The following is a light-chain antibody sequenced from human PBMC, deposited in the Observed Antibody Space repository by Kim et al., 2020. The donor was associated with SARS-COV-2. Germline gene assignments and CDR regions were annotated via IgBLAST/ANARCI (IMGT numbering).Light chain of an antibody. Sequence: ASVGDGVTITCRASQGINRDLAWYQQRPGKVPKVLIYGASTLQSGVPSRFSGGGSGTDFTLTISGLQPEDVATYYCQKYNSAPWTFGQGTKVDIK. CDR2: GAS. V-gene: IGKV1-27*01. CDR3: QKYNSAPWT. CDR1: QGINRD. J-gene: IGKJ1*01.